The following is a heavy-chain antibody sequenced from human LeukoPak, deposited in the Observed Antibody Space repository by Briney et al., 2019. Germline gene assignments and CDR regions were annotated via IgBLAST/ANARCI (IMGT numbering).Heavy chain of an antibody. J-gene: IGHJ4*02. Sequence: PGGSLRLSCAASGFTFSSYAMSWVRQAPGKGLEWVSAISGSGGSTYYADSVKGRFTISRDNSKNTLYLQMNSLRAEDTAVYYCAKPPIQLWLGSISADFDYWGQGTLVTVSS. V-gene: IGHV3-23*01. D-gene: IGHD5-18*01. CDR3: AKPPIQLWLGSISADFDY. CDR1: GFTFSSYA. CDR2: ISGSGGST.